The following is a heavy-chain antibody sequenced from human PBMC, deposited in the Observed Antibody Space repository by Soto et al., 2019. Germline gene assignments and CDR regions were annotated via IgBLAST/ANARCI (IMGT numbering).Heavy chain of an antibody. CDR3: ARGPHVASSSWLRTPDY. CDR1: GFTFSSYA. CDR2: ISYDGSNK. D-gene: IGHD6-13*01. Sequence: GGSLRLSCAASGFTFSSYAMHWVRQAPGKGLEWVAVISYDGSNKYYADSVKGRFTISRDNSKNMLYLQMNSLRAEDTAVYYCARGPHVASSSWLRTPDYWGQGTLVTVSS. V-gene: IGHV3-30-3*01. J-gene: IGHJ4*02.